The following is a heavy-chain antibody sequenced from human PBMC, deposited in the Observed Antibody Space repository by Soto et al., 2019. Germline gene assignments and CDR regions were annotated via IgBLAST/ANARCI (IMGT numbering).Heavy chain of an antibody. CDR3: ARDPYYYDSSGYSPDNY. J-gene: IGHJ4*02. D-gene: IGHD3-22*01. V-gene: IGHV4-30-4*01. CDR2: IYYSGST. CDR1: GGSISSGDYY. Sequence: PSETLSLTCTVSGGSISSGDYYWSWIRQPPGKGLEWIGYIYYSGSTYYNPSLKSRVTISVDTSKNQFSLKLSSVTAADTAVYYCARDPYYYDSSGYSPDNYWGQGTLVTVSS.